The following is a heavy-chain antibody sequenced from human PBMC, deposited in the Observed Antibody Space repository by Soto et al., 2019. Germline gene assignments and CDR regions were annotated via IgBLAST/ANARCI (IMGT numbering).Heavy chain of an antibody. CDR1: GGSFSGYY. D-gene: IGHD3-16*02. J-gene: IGHJ4*02. V-gene: IGHV4-34*01. CDR2: INHSGST. CDR3: ARGKDYDYVWGSYRFAPVRNYCDY. Sequence: SETLSLTCAVYGGSFSGYYWSWIRQPPGKGLEWIGEINHSGSTNYNPSLKSRVTISVDTSKNQFSLKLSSVTAADTAVYYCARGKDYDYVWGSYRFAPVRNYCDYWGQGTLVTVSS.